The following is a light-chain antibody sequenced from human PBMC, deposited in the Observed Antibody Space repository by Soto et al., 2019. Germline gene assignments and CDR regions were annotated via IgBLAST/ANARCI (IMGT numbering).Light chain of an antibody. CDR1: QSVRSN. CDR2: GAS. V-gene: IGKV3-15*01. CDR3: QQYNIWRSIS. J-gene: IGKJ5*01. Sequence: IVLTQSPATLSLSPLERGTLSFMASQSVRSNLAWYQQKPGQSPRLLIYGASTRATGIPARFSGSGSGTEFTLTISSLQSEDFAVYYCQQYNIWRSISFGQGTRLEIK.